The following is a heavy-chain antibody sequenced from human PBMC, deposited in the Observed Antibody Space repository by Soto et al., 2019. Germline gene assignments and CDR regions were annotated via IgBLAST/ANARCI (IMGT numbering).Heavy chain of an antibody. V-gene: IGHV1-69*05. CDR2: IIPIFGTA. CDR1: GGTFSSYA. D-gene: IGHD6-19*01. Sequence: SVKVSCKASGGTFSSYAISWVRQAPGQGLEWMGGIIPIFGTANYAQKFQGRVTMTRDTSISTAYMELSRLTSDDTAVYYCASAAVTGTAGLDFWGQGTQVTVSS. CDR3: ASAAVTGTAGLDF. J-gene: IGHJ4*02.